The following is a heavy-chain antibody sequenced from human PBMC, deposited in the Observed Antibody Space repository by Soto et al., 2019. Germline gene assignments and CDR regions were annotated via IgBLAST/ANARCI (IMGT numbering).Heavy chain of an antibody. J-gene: IGHJ4*02. CDR3: ASMRSDYYDSSGHTEDYFDY. D-gene: IGHD3-22*01. V-gene: IGHV4-39*01. CDR2: IYYSGST. Sequence: HSETLSLTCTVSGGSISSSSYYWGWIRQPPGKGLEWIGSIYYSGSTYYNPSLKSRVTISVDTSKNQFSLKLSSVTAADTAVYYCASMRSDYYDSSGHTEDYFDYWGQGTLVTVPQ. CDR1: GGSISSSSYY.